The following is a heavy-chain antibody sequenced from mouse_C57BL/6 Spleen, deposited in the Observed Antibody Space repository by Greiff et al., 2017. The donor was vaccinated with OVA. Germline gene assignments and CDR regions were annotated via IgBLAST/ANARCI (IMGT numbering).Heavy chain of an antibody. CDR3: VRRGGPGGPYYYAMDY. Sequence: EVQVVESGGGLVQPKGSLKLSCAASGFSFNTYAMNWVRQAPGKGLEWVARIRSKSNNYATYYADSVKDRFTISRDDSESMLYLQMNNLKTEDTAMYYCVRRGGPGGPYYYAMDYWGQGTSVTVSS. CDR2: IRSKSNNYAT. CDR1: GFSFNTYA. D-gene: IGHD3-1*01. J-gene: IGHJ4*01. V-gene: IGHV10-1*01.